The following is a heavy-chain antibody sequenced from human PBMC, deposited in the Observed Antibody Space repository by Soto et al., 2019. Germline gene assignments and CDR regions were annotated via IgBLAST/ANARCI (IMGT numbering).Heavy chain of an antibody. CDR1: GLTFSKYA. D-gene: IGHD2-15*01. CDR3: AKDKYTDSVRKVWFFDY. V-gene: IGHV3-23*01. Sequence: EVQLLESGGGLVKPGVSLRLSCAASGLTFSKYAMSWVRLAPGKGLEWVSSISANGGITDYADSVKGRFTISRDNSQNILSLQMDSLTGDDTALYFSAKDKYTDSVRKVWFFDYWGRGTLVTVSS. J-gene: IGHJ2*01. CDR2: ISANGGIT.